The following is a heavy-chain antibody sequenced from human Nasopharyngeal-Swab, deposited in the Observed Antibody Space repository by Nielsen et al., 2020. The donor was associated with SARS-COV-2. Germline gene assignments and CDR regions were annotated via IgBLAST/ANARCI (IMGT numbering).Heavy chain of an antibody. CDR3: AKLSGGYYDSSGLIY. D-gene: IGHD3-22*01. V-gene: IGHV3-9*01. CDR1: GFTFDDYA. Sequence: SLKISCAASGFTFDDYAMHWVRPAPGKGLEWVSGISWNSGSIGYADSVKGRFTISRENAKNSLYLQMNRLRAEDTALYYCAKLSGGYYDSSGLIYWGQGTLVTVSS. J-gene: IGHJ4*02. CDR2: ISWNSGSI.